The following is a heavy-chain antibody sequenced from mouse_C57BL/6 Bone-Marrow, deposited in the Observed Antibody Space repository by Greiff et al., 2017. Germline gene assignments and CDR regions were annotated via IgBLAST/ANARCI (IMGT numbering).Heavy chain of an antibody. J-gene: IGHJ4*01. CDR3: ASHRDY. CDR2: ISSGGSYT. V-gene: IGHV5-6*01. CDR1: GFTFSSYG. Sequence: VQLQQSGGDLVKPGGSLKLSCAASGFTFSSYGMSWVRQTPDKRLEWVATISSGGSYTYYPDSVKGRFTISRDNAKNTLYLRMSSLKSEDTAMYYCASHRDYWGQGTSVTVSS.